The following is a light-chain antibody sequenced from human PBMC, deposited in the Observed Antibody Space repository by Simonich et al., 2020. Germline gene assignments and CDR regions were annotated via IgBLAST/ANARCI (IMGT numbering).Light chain of an antibody. CDR2: WAS. Sequence: DIVLTQSPDSLAVSLGERATINCKSSQSVLYSSNNKNYLAWYQKKPGQPPKPLIYWASTRESGVPARFSGSGYGTDFTLTISSLQAEDVAVYYCQQYYSTPQTFGQGTKVEIK. J-gene: IGKJ1*01. V-gene: IGKV4-1*01. CDR1: QSVLYSSNNKNY. CDR3: QQYYSTPQT.